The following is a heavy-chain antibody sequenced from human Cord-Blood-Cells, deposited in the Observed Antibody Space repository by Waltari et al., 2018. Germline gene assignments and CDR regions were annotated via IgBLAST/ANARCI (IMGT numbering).Heavy chain of an antibody. V-gene: IGHV1-69*09. CDR2: IIPILGIA. CDR1: GGTFSSYA. J-gene: IGHJ4*02. D-gene: IGHD3-22*01. Sequence: QVQLVQSGAEVKKPGSSVKVSCKASGGTFSSYAISWVRQAPGQGLEWMGRIIPILGIANYAQKFQGRVTITADKSTSTAYMELSSLRSEDTAVYYCVRTPSPDYYDSSGYYDYWGQGTLVTVSS. CDR3: VRTPSPDYYDSSGYYDY.